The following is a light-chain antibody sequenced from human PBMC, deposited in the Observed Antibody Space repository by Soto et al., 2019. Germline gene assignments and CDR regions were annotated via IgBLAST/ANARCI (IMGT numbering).Light chain of an antibody. CDR2: GTY. CDR1: QSVSSSY. J-gene: IGKJ1*01. V-gene: IGKV3-20*01. Sequence: DIVLTQSPGTLSLSPGERATLSCRASQSVSSSYLAWYQHKPGQAPRLLISGTYSRATGITDRFSGSGAGTDFTLTISRLEPEEFAVYYCQKYGTTQWTGGQGTKVDIK. CDR3: QKYGTTQWT.